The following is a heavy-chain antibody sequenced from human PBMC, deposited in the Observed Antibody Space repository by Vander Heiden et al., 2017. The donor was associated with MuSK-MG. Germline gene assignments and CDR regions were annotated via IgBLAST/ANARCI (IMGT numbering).Heavy chain of an antibody. Sequence: QVQLVQSGAEVKKPGSSVKVSCKASGGTFSSYAISWVRQAPGQGLEWMGGIIPIFGIANYAQKFQGRVTITADKSTSTAYMELSSLRSEDTAVYYCATYGFKLTGEPPGVVDVWGQGTTVTVSS. J-gene: IGHJ6*02. CDR2: IIPIFGIA. D-gene: IGHD7-27*01. CDR1: GGTFSSYA. V-gene: IGHV1-69*17. CDR3: ATYGFKLTGEPPGVVDV.